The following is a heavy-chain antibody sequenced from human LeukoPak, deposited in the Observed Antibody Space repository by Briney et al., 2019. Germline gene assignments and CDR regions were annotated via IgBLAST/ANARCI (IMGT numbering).Heavy chain of an antibody. CDR2: ISGSGGST. CDR3: AKGGTESSSSRSGFDI. CDR1: GFTFSAYA. Sequence: GGSLRLSXAASGFTFSAYAMSWVRQAPGKGLEWVSVISGSGGSTYYADSVKGRFTISRDNSKNTLYLQMNSLRAEDTAVYCCAKGGTESSSSRSGFDIWGQGTMVTVSS. V-gene: IGHV3-23*01. D-gene: IGHD6-6*01. J-gene: IGHJ3*02.